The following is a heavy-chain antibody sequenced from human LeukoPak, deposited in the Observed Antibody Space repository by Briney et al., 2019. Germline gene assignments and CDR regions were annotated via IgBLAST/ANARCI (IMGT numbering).Heavy chain of an antibody. CDR1: GYSISSGYY. Sequence: SETLSLTCAVSGYSISSGYYWGWIRQPPGKGLEWIGSIYHSGSTYYNPSLKSRVTISVDTSKSQFSLKLSSVTAADTAVYYCARSGDGSGYSYNWFDPWGQGTLVTVSS. D-gene: IGHD3-3*01. CDR3: ARSGDGSGYSYNWFDP. J-gene: IGHJ5*02. CDR2: IYHSGST. V-gene: IGHV4-38-2*01.